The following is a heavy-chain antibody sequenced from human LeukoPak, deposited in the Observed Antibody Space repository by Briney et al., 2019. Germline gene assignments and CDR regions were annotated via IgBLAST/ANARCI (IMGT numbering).Heavy chain of an antibody. CDR3: ARGGGWRRHYYDSSGYSQENWFDP. D-gene: IGHD3-22*01. V-gene: IGHV4-34*01. Sequence: SETLSLTCAVYGGSFSGYYWSWIRQPPGEGLEWIGEINHSGSTNYNPSLKSRVTISVDTSKNQFSLKLSSVTAADTAVYYCARGGGWRRHYYDSSGYSQENWFDPWGQGTLVTVSS. CDR2: INHSGST. J-gene: IGHJ5*02. CDR1: GGSFSGYY.